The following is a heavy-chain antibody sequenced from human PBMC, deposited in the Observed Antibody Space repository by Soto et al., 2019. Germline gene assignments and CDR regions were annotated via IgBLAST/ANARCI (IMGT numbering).Heavy chain of an antibody. CDR3: AKGSQYDILTAYHAFAS. J-gene: IGHJ4*02. V-gene: IGHV1-8*01. D-gene: IGHD3-9*01. CDR2: MNPNSGNT. Sequence: QGFEWMGWMNPNSGNTGYAQKFQGRVTISRDNSKNTLHLEMSRLRADDTAVYYCAKGSQYDILTAYHAFASWGQGTLVTVSS.